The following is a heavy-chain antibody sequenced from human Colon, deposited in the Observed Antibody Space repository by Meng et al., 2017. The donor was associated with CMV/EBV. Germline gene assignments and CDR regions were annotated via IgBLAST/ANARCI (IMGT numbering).Heavy chain of an antibody. CDR3: ARQISVGSVDP. CDR1: GYTFTSDE. Sequence: QVQLVQSGAELKRPGASVKISCKASGYTFTSDEITWVRQAPGQGLEGMGYMNPYNGNTGYVQKFQGRVTMTRDTSISTIYMDLNNLRSEDTAVYYCARQISVGSVDPWGKGTLVTVSS. D-gene: IGHD1-26*01. V-gene: IGHV1-8*01. J-gene: IGHJ5*02. CDR2: MNPYNGNT.